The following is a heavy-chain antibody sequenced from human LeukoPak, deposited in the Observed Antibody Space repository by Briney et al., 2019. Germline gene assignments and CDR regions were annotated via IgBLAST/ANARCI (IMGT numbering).Heavy chain of an antibody. CDR3: AKATQWLVGPFDY. CDR2: ISNSGGSK. CDR1: GFTFSSYA. Sequence: GGSLRLSCAVSGFTFSSYAMSWVRQAPGKGLEWVSGISNSGGSKYYADSVKGRFTISRDNSKNTLYLQMNSLRAEDTAVYYCAKATQWLVGPFDYWGQGTLVIVS. V-gene: IGHV3-23*01. D-gene: IGHD6-19*01. J-gene: IGHJ4*02.